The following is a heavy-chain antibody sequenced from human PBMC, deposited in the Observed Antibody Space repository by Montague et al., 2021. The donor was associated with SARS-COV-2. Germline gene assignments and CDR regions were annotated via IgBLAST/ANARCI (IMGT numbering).Heavy chain of an antibody. J-gene: IGHJ6*02. CDR1: AYTFTSFD. Sequence: SVKVSCKASAYTFTSFDIHWVRQAPGQGLEWMGWVNPNSANTGFAQKFQGRVTMTRNIAVSTAYMELSSLRSEDTAVYYCARGRNFQLLFQCHYDMDVWGQGTTITVSS. CDR2: VNPNSANT. V-gene: IGHV1-8*01. CDR3: ARGRNFQLLFQCHYDMDV. D-gene: IGHD3-10*01.